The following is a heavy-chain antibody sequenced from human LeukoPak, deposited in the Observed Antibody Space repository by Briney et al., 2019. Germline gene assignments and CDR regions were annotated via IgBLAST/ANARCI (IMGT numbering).Heavy chain of an antibody. CDR1: GYSFTSYA. J-gene: IGHJ4*02. V-gene: IGHV1-8*01. CDR3: ARGLRDTVRGVTIPAY. D-gene: IGHD3-10*01. Sequence: ASVKVSCKASGYSFTSYALIWVRQAPGQGLEWMGWMNPNSGNTGYAQKFQGRVTMTRNTSISTAYMELSSLRSEDTAVYYCARGLRDTVRGVTIPAYWGQGTLVTVSS. CDR2: MNPNSGNT.